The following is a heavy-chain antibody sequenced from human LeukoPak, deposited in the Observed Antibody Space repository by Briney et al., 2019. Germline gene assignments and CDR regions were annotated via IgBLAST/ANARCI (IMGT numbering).Heavy chain of an antibody. J-gene: IGHJ3*02. D-gene: IGHD3-22*01. CDR2: ISSSGSTI. V-gene: IGHV3-11*01. Sequence: PGGSLRLSCAASGFTFSDYYMSWIRQAPGKGLEWVSYISSSGSTIYYADSVKGRFTISRDNAKNSLYLQMNSLRAEDTAVYYCARDPRYYDSLDAFDIWGQRTMVTVSS. CDR3: ARDPRYYDSLDAFDI. CDR1: GFTFSDYY.